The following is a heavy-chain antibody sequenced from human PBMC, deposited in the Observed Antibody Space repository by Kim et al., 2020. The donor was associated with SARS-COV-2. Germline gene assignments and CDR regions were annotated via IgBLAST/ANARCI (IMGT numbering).Heavy chain of an antibody. CDR1: GFTFSSYA. J-gene: IGHJ3*02. CDR3: ANRYTIWFGELLGAFDI. CDR2: ISGSGGST. Sequence: GGSLRLSCAASGFTFSSYAMSWVRQAPGKGLEWVSAISGSGGSTYYADSVKGRFTISRDNSKNTLYLQMNSLRAEDTAVYYCANRYTIWFGELLGAFDIWGQGTMVTVSS. V-gene: IGHV3-23*01. D-gene: IGHD3-10*01.